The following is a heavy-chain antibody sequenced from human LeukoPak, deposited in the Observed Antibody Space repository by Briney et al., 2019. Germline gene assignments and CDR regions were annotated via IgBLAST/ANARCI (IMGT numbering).Heavy chain of an antibody. D-gene: IGHD2-21*02. CDR2: ISYDGSNK. Sequence: PGGSLRLSCAASGFTFSSYGMHWVRQAPGKGLEWVAVISYDGSNKYYADSVKGRFTISRDNSKNTLYLQMNSLRAEDTAVYYCAKDLGTYCGGDCYPDYWGQGTLVTVSS. J-gene: IGHJ4*02. CDR1: GFTFSSYG. CDR3: AKDLGTYCGGDCYPDY. V-gene: IGHV3-30*18.